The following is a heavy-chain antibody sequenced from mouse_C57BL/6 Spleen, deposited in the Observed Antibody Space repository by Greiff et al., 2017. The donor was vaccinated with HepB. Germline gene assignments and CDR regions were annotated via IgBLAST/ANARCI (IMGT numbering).Heavy chain of an antibody. CDR3: ARVTGTW. V-gene: IGHV5-4*01. J-gene: IGHJ3*02. D-gene: IGHD4-1*01. Sequence: EVQLVESGGGLVKPGGSLKLSCAASGFTFSSYAMSWVRQTPEKRLEWVATISDGGSYTYYPDNVKGRFTISRDNAKNNLYLQMSHLKSEDTAMYYCARVTGTWWGQGTLVTVSA. CDR2: ISDGGSYT. CDR1: GFTFSSYA.